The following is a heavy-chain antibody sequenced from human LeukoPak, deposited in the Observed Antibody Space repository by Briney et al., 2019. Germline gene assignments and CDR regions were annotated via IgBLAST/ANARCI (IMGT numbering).Heavy chain of an antibody. J-gene: IGHJ4*02. V-gene: IGHV5-51*01. D-gene: IGHD5-24*01. CDR2: IYPGDSDT. CDR1: GYSFTSHW. CDR3: ARPARDGYSYYDY. Sequence: GESLKISCQGSGYSFTSHWIGRVRQMPGKGLEWMGIIYPGDSDTRYSPSFQGQVTISADKSISTAYLQWSSLKASDTAMYYCARPARDGYSYYDYWGQGTLVTVSS.